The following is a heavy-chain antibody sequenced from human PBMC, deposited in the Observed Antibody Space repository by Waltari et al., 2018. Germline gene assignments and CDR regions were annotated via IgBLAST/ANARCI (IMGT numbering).Heavy chain of an antibody. CDR3: ARRGDSGRSFDY. CDR2: IYNSGST. Sequence: QLQLQESGPGLVKPSETLSLSCTVSGGSISSGAYWGWVRQPPGKGLEWIGTIYNSGSTFYSPSLKSRITISLDTSKNRFSLKLNSVTAADTAVYYCARRGDSGRSFDYWGQGTLVTVSS. J-gene: IGHJ4*02. V-gene: IGHV4-39*07. D-gene: IGHD3-10*01. CDR1: GGSISSGAY.